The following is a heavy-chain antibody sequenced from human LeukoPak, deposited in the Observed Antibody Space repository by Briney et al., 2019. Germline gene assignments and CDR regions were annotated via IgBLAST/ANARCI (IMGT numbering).Heavy chain of an antibody. CDR3: ARGANRLDY. D-gene: IGHD1-14*01. CDR2: IYYSGST. Sequence: SETLSLTCAVSGGSISTYYSSWVRQTPGKGLEWIGFIYYSGSTNYNPSLKSRVTMSVETSKSQFSLKLTSVTAADTALYYCARGANRLDYWGQGTLVTVSS. CDR1: GGSISTYY. J-gene: IGHJ4*02. V-gene: IGHV4-59*01.